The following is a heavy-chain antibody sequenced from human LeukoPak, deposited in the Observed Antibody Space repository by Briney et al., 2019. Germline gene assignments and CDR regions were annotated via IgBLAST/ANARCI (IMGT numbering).Heavy chain of an antibody. CDR3: ARHVYDYSNQKNNWFDP. V-gene: IGHV4-4*09. CDR2: IYTSGST. CDR1: GGSISSYY. D-gene: IGHD4-11*01. J-gene: IGHJ5*02. Sequence: SETLSLTCTVSGGSISSYYWSWIRQPPGKGLEWIGYIYTSGSTNYNPSLKSRVTISVETSKNQFSLKLSSVTAADTAVYYCARHVYDYSNQKNNWFDPWGQGTLVTVSS.